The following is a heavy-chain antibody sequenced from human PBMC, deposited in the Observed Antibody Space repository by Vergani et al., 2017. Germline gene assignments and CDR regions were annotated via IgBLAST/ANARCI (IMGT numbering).Heavy chain of an antibody. Sequence: EVQLLESGGGLVQPGGSLRLSCAASGFTFSSYAMSWVRQAPGKGLECVSTISGSGGSTYYADSVKGRFTISRDNSKNTLYLQMNSLRAEDTAVYFCAKRPAAGIDSWGQGTLVTVSS. V-gene: IGHV3-23*01. CDR1: GFTFSSYA. CDR3: AKRPAAGIDS. D-gene: IGHD2-2*01. CDR2: ISGSGGST. J-gene: IGHJ4*02.